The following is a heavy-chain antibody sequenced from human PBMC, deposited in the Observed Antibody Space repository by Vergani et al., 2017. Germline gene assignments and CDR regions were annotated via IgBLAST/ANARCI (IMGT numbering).Heavy chain of an antibody. CDR1: GGSLSSGSYY. CDR2: IYTSGST. V-gene: IGHV4-61*02. CDR3: ARGGCSSTSCLNWYFDL. Sequence: QVQLQESGPGLVKPSQTLSLTCTVSGGSLSSGSYYWSWIRQPAGKGLEWIGRIYTSGSTNYNPSLKSRVPIPVATSKNQFSLKLSSVTAADTAVYYCARGGCSSTSCLNWYFDLWGRGTLVTVSS. D-gene: IGHD2-2*01. J-gene: IGHJ2*01.